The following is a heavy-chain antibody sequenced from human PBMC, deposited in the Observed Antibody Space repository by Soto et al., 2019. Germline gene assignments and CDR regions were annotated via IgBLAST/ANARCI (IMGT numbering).Heavy chain of an antibody. CDR1: GFTFSAYD. Sequence: VGSLRLSCAASGFTFSAYDMHCGLQATVKVLEWVSAIGAADDPYYLGSVKGRFTISRENAKNSLYLQMNSLRAEDTAVYYCARAYSGRLPRRADYYFAMDVWGQGTTVTVSS. CDR2: IGAADDP. CDR3: ARAYSGRLPRRADYYFAMDV. V-gene: IGHV3-13*05. D-gene: IGHD2-15*01. J-gene: IGHJ6*02.